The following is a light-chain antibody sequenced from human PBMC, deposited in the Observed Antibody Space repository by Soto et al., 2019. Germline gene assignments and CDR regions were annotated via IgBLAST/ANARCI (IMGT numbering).Light chain of an antibody. CDR1: QSVSSN. J-gene: IGKJ5*01. Sequence: EIVMTQSPATLSVSPGERATLSCRASQSVSSNLAWYQQKPGQAPRLLIYGASTRATGIPARFSGSGSGTEFTLTSSGLQSEDFAVFYCQQYNNWPPITFGQGTRLEIK. V-gene: IGKV3-15*01. CDR2: GAS. CDR3: QQYNNWPPIT.